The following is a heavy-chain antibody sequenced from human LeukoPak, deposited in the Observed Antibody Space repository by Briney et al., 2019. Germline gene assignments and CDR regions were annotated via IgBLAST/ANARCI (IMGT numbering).Heavy chain of an antibody. D-gene: IGHD5-18*01. Sequence: GASGKVSCKASGYTFTSYGISWVRQAPGQGLERVGWISAYNGNTNYAQKLQGRVTMTTDTSTSTAYMELRSLRSDDTAVYYCARGPQWIQHTYYYYGMDVWGQGTPVTVSS. CDR3: ARGPQWIQHTYYYYGMDV. CDR1: GYTFTSYG. J-gene: IGHJ6*02. V-gene: IGHV1-18*01. CDR2: ISAYNGNT.